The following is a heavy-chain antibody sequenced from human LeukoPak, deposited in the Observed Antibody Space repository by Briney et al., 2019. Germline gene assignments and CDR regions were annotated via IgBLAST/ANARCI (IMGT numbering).Heavy chain of an antibody. CDR1: GGSMNNYY. Sequence: SETLSLTCTVSGGSMNNYYWTWIRQSPGKGLEWIGYIYYSGSTNYNPPLKSRVTISVDTSKNQFSLKLSSVTAADSAVYYCARGLTEDAFDIWGQGTMVTVSS. CDR2: IYYSGST. CDR3: ARGLTEDAFDI. J-gene: IGHJ3*02. V-gene: IGHV4-59*08. D-gene: IGHD4/OR15-4a*01.